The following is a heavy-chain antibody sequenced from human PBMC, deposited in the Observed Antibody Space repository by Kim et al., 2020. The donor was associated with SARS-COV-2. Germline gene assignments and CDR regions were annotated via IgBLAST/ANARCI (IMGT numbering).Heavy chain of an antibody. Sequence: SETLSLTCTVSGGSVSSGSYYWSWIRQPPGKGLEWIGYIYYSGSTNYNPSLKSRVTISVDTSKNQFSLKLSSVTAADTAVYYCARGRGRQYTLFDYWGQGTLVTVSS. D-gene: IGHD1-1*01. V-gene: IGHV4-61*01. CDR1: GGSVSSGSYY. J-gene: IGHJ4*02. CDR2: IYYSGST. CDR3: ARGRGRQYTLFDY.